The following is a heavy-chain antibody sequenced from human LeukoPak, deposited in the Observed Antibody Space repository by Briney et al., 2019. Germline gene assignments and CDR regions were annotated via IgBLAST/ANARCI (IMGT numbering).Heavy chain of an antibody. CDR1: GLTFSNYG. V-gene: IGHV3-33*01. Sequence: GRSLRLSCAASGLTFSNYGMHWVRQAPGKGLEWVAVIWYDGSKKYYADSVKGRFTISRDNSKNTMDLQMNSLSAEDTAVYYCARDLRSEYFDYWGQGTLVTVSS. J-gene: IGHJ4*02. CDR3: ARDLRSEYFDY. CDR2: IWYDGSKK.